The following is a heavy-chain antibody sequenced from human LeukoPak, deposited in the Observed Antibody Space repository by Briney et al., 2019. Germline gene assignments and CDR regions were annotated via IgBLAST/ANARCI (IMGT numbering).Heavy chain of an antibody. J-gene: IGHJ4*02. D-gene: IGHD1-26*01. Sequence: PSETLSLTCTVSGGSISSYYWSWIRQPPGKGLEWIGYIYYSGSTDYNPSLESRVTISVDTSKNQFSLKMSSVTAADTAVYYCARDGRTGYIDHWGQGTLVTVSS. CDR3: ARDGRTGYIDH. CDR1: GGSISSYY. CDR2: IYYSGST. V-gene: IGHV4-59*12.